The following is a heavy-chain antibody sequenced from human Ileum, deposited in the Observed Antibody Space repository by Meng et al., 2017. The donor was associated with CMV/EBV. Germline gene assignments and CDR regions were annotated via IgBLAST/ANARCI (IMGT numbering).Heavy chain of an antibody. CDR3: ARDLAYTETLDY. V-gene: IGHV3-30-3*01. CDR1: GFTFSSYA. D-gene: IGHD1-1*01. CDR2: ISYDGSNK. J-gene: IGHJ4*02. Sequence: GESLKISCAASGFTFSSYAMHWVRQAPGKGLEWVAVISYDGSNKYYADSVKGRFTISRDNSKNTLYLQMNSLRAEDTAVYYCARDLAYTETLDYWGQGTLVTVSS.